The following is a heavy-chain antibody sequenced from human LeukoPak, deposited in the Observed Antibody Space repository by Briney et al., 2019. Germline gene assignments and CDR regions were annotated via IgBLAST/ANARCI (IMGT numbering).Heavy chain of an antibody. V-gene: IGHV3-23*01. CDR3: ANRRLGVGNAFDI. D-gene: IGHD1-26*01. CDR2: LSGSGGST. Sequence: GGSLRLSCAASGFTFSSYAMNWVRQAPGKGLEWVSVLSGSGGSTVYADSVKGRFTISRDNPKNTLYLQMSSLRVDDTSVYYCANRRLGVGNAFDIWGQGTMVTVSS. CDR1: GFTFSSYA. J-gene: IGHJ3*02.